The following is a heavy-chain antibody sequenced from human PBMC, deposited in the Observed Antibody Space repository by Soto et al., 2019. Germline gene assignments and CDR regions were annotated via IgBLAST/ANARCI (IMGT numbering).Heavy chain of an antibody. Sequence: SGTLSLTCTVSGGSISSYYWSWIRQPPGKGLEWIGYIYYSGSTNYNPSLKSRVTISVDTSKNQFSLKLSSVTAADTAVYYCARHKHYDILTGSPDGMDVWGQGTTVT. CDR1: GGSISSYY. V-gene: IGHV4-59*08. D-gene: IGHD3-9*01. CDR3: ARHKHYDILTGSPDGMDV. J-gene: IGHJ6*02. CDR2: IYYSGST.